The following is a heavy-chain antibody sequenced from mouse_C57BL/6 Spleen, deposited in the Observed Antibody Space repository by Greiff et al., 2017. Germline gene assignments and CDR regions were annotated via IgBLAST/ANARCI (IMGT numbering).Heavy chain of an antibody. Sequence: EVKLVESGAELVRPGASVKLSCTASGFNLKDDYMHWVKQRPEQGLEWIGCIDPENGDTEYASKFQGRATITADTSSNTAYLQLSILTSEGTAVYYCTTSYYYGSSPYWYLDVWGTGTTVTVSS. D-gene: IGHD1-1*01. CDR3: TTSYYYGSSPYWYLDV. V-gene: IGHV14-4*01. CDR1: GFNLKDDY. J-gene: IGHJ1*03. CDR2: IDPENGDT.